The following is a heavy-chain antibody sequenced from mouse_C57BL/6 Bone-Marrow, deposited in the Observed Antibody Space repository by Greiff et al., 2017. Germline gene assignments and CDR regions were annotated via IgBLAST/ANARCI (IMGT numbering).Heavy chain of an antibody. J-gene: IGHJ4*01. D-gene: IGHD4-1*01. CDR1: GYTFTSYW. CDR3: ASRLGRAYYFAMDY. Sequence: QVQLQQSGAELVKPGASVKMSCKASGYTFTSYWITWVKQRPGQGLEWIGDIYPGSGSTNYTEKFKSKATLTVDTSSSTAYMQLSSLTSEDSAVYYCASRLGRAYYFAMDYWGQGTSVTVSS. CDR2: IYPGSGST. V-gene: IGHV1-55*01.